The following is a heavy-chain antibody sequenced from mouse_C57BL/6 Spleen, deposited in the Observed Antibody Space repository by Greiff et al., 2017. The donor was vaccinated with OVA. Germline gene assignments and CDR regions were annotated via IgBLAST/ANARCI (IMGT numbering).Heavy chain of an antibody. V-gene: IGHV1-69*01. Sequence: VQLQQPGAELVMPGASVKLSCKASGYTFTSYWMHWVKQRPGQGLEWIGEIDPSDSYTNYNQKFKGKSTLTVDKSSSTAYMQLSSLTSEDSAVYYWARLGDYGYDRDAMDYWGQGTSVTVSS. CDR3: ARLGDYGYDRDAMDY. CDR2: IDPSDSYT. J-gene: IGHJ4*01. D-gene: IGHD2-2*01. CDR1: GYTFTSYW.